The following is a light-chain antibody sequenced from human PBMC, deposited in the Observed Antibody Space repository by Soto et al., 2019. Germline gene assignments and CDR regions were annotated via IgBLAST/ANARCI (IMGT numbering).Light chain of an antibody. J-gene: IGKJ4*01. V-gene: IGKV1-9*01. CDR2: PAS. CDR1: QGISSY. CDR3: QQFNSYPLT. Sequence: DIQLTQSPSFLSASVGNRVTVTCRASQGISSYLAWYQQKPGKAPKLLIYPASTLQSGVPSRFSGSGSGTECTLTISSLQPEDFATYYCQQFNSYPLTVGGGTEVEIK.